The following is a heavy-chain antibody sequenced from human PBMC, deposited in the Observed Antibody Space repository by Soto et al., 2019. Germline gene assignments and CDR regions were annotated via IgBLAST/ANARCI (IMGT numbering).Heavy chain of an antibody. CDR3: ATAAMITFGGVIVRSFTHFDY. V-gene: IGHV4-31*01. J-gene: IGHJ4*02. CDR1: GGSISSGGYY. Sequence: QVQLQESGPGLVKPSQTLSLTCTVSGGSISSGGYYWSWIRPHPGKGLEWIGYIYYSGSTYYNPSLKSLVTISVDTSKHQFSLKLSSVTAADTAVYYCATAAMITFGGVIVRSFTHFDYWGQGTLVTVSS. CDR2: IYYSGST. D-gene: IGHD3-16*02.